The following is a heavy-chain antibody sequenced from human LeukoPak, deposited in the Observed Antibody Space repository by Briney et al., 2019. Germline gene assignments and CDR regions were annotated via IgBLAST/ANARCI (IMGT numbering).Heavy chain of an antibody. J-gene: IGHJ5*02. D-gene: IGHD3-22*01. CDR3: ARDDYYYDTSGYYQGWFDP. V-gene: IGHV4-61*02. Sequence: SQTLSLTCTVSGGSIGSSPYYWSWIRQPAGKGLERIGRIYATGSTNYNPSLKGRVTISVDTSKNQFSLKLTSVTAADTAVYYCARDDYYYDTSGYYQGWFDPWGQGTLVTVSS. CDR2: IYATGST. CDR1: GGSIGSSPYY.